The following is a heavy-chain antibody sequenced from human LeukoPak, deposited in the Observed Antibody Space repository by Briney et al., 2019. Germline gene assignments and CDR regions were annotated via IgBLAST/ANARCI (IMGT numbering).Heavy chain of an antibody. CDR2: ISSSGSTI. CDR3: AKERAAFKDGLEH. Sequence: GGSLRLSCAASGFTFSSYEMNWVRQAPGKGLEWVSYISSSGSTIYYADSVKGRFTISRDNSKNSLSLQMNSLTTEDTGLHYCAKERAAFKDGLEHWGQGTLVTVSS. J-gene: IGHJ4*02. D-gene: IGHD2-15*01. CDR1: GFTFSSYE. V-gene: IGHV3-48*03.